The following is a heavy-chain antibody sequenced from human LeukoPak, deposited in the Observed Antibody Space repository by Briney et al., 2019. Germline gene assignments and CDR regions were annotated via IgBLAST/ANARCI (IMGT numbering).Heavy chain of an antibody. CDR1: GFTFSSYS. Sequence: RGSLRLSCAASGFTFSSYSMNWVRQAPGKGLEWVSSFNILSNYIYYADSVKGRFTISRDNAKNSLYLQMNSLRAEDTAVYYCARCGYSSSWYFFVYYYGMDVWGQGTTVTVPS. CDR2: FNILSNYI. J-gene: IGHJ6*02. D-gene: IGHD6-13*01. V-gene: IGHV3-21*01. CDR3: ARCGYSSSWYFFVYYYGMDV.